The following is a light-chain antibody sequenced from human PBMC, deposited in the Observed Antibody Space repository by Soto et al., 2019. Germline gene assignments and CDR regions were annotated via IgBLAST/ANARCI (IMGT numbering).Light chain of an antibody. CDR3: TSSTTGSPYV. J-gene: IGLJ1*01. V-gene: IGLV2-14*01. CDR2: KVT. Sequence: QSVLTQPASVSGSPGQSITISCTGTSSDVGGSAYVSWYQQFPGNVPRLLIYKVTNRPSGVSYRFSGSKSGNTASLTISGLQAEDEADYFCTSSTTGSPYVFGTGTKVTV. CDR1: SSDVGGSAY.